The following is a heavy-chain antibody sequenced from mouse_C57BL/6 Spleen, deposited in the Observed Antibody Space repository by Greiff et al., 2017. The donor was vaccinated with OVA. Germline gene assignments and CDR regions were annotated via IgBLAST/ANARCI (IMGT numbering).Heavy chain of an antibody. V-gene: IGHV14-3*01. CDR2: IDPANGNT. CDR1: GFNLKNTY. J-gene: IGHJ4*01. Sequence: EVQLQQSVAELVRPGASVKLSCTASGFNLKNTYMHWVKQRPEQGLEWIGRIDPANGNTKYAPKFQGTATLTADTSSNTAYLQLSSLTSEDTAIYYCASPYYGSSYDYAMDYWGQGTAVTVSS. D-gene: IGHD1-1*01. CDR3: ASPYYGSSYDYAMDY.